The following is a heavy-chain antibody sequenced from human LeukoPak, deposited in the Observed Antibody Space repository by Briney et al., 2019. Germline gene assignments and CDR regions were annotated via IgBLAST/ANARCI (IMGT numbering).Heavy chain of an antibody. CDR2: IIPILGIA. CDR3: ARGGKVTSPSAFDY. D-gene: IGHD4-17*01. Sequence: SVKVSCKASGGTSSSYTISWVRQAPGQGLEWMGRIIPILGIANYAQKLQGRVTITADKSTSTAYMELSSLRSEDTAVYYCARGGKVTSPSAFDYWGQGTLVTVSS. CDR1: GGTSSSYT. J-gene: IGHJ4*02. V-gene: IGHV1-69*02.